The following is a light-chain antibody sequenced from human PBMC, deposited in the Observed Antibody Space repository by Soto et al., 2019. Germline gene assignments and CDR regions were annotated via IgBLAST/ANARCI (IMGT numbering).Light chain of an antibody. CDR1: QGIKNY. J-gene: IGKJ1*01. Sequence: DIQVTQYPSSLSASVGDRVTITCRASQGIKNYLAWYQRKPGEIPKLLIYAASTLESGIPPRFSGSGSGTDFTLTINNLQPEDVATYYCQQRSNWPPVFXQGTKVDIK. CDR2: AAS. CDR3: QQRSNWPPV. V-gene: IGKV1-27*01.